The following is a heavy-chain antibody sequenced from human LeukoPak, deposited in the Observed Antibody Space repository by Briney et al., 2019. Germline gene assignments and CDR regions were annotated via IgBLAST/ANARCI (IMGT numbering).Heavy chain of an antibody. CDR1: GFTFSDHY. Sequence: GGSLRLSCAASGFTFSDHYMSWIRQAPGKGLEWVSAISGSGGSTYYADSVKGRFTISRDNSKNTLYLQMNSLRAEDTAVYYCAKDHTPNYAWGQGTLVTVSS. D-gene: IGHD4/OR15-4a*01. V-gene: IGHV3-23*01. CDR2: ISGSGGST. J-gene: IGHJ5*02. CDR3: AKDHTPNYA.